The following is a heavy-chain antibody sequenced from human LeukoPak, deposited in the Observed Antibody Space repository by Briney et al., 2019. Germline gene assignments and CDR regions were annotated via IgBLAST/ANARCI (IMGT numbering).Heavy chain of an antibody. D-gene: IGHD4-11*01. J-gene: IGHJ6*03. V-gene: IGHV3-7*01. CDR2: IKNDGGEK. CDR3: ARGVPKTSYYYYYMDV. CDR1: GFTFTDYW. Sequence: PGGSLRLSCAASGFTFTDYWMSWVRQAPGKGLEWVANIKNDGGEKHYVDSVKGRFTISRDNAKNSLYLQMNSLRAEDTAVYYCARGVPKTSYYYYYMDVWGKGTTVTVSS.